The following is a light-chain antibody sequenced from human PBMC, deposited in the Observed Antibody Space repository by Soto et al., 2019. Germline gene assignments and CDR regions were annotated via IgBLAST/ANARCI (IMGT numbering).Light chain of an antibody. CDR1: QSVGSK. J-gene: IGKJ2*01. CDR3: QQYNNWPPYT. V-gene: IGKV3-15*01. Sequence: EIVMTQSPATLSVSPGERVTLSCRASQSVGSKLAWYQQKPGQAPRLLIYGASTRATTIPIRFSGSGSGTEFTLTISRLQSEDLAVYYCQQYNNWPPYTFGQGTMLEL. CDR2: GAS.